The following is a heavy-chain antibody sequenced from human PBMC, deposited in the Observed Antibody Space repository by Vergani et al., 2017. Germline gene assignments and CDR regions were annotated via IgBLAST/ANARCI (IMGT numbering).Heavy chain of an antibody. CDR3: AKDLWSIAARPDAFDI. CDR1: GFTFSSYW. J-gene: IGHJ3*02. D-gene: IGHD6-6*01. V-gene: IGHV3-7*03. CDR2: IKQDGSEK. Sequence: EVQLVESGGGLVQPGGSLRLSCAASGFTFSSYWMSWVRQAPGKGLEWVANIKQDGSEKYYVDSVKGQFTISRDNAKNSLYLQMNSLRAEDTAVYYCAKDLWSIAARPDAFDIWGQGTMVTVSS.